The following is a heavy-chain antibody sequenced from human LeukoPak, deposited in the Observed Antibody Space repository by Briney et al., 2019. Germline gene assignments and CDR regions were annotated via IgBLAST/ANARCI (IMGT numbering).Heavy chain of an antibody. CDR2: IRSKANSYAT. CDR1: GFTFSGSA. J-gene: IGHJ4*02. Sequence: GGSLRLSCAASGFTFSGSAMHWVRQASGKGLEWVGRIRSKANSYATAYAASVNGRFTISRDDSKNTAYLQMNSLKTEDTAVYYCTRDSGSYFHWGQGTLVTVSS. V-gene: IGHV3-73*01. D-gene: IGHD1-26*01. CDR3: TRDSGSYFH.